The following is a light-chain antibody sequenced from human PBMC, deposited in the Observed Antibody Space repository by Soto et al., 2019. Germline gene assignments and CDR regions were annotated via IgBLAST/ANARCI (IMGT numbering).Light chain of an antibody. V-gene: IGKV1-5*01. CDR1: QSISSW. Sequence: DIQMTQSPSTLSASVGDRVTITCRASQSISSWLAWYQQKPGKAPKLLIYDVSTLESGVPSRFSGSGSGTEFALAISSLQPDDFATYYCQQYNIYWTFGQGIKVEIK. CDR2: DVS. J-gene: IGKJ1*01. CDR3: QQYNIYWT.